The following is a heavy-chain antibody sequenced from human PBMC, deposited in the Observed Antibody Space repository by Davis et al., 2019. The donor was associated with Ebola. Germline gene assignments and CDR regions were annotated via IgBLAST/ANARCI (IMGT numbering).Heavy chain of an antibody. V-gene: IGHV3-23*01. CDR3: ARWFPGEDYFDF. D-gene: IGHD3-10*01. CDR2: ISATGLNT. CDR1: GLSFSNDG. Sequence: GESLKISCTFFGLSFSNDGLIWIRQAPGKGLQWVSGISATGLNTYYTDSVKGRFTASRDNPRDSLYLQMTGLRVDDTAIYYCARWFPGEDYFDFWGQGTLVTVSS. J-gene: IGHJ4*02.